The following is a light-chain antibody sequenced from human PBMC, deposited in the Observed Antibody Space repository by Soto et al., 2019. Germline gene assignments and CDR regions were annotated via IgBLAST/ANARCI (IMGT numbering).Light chain of an antibody. Sequence: EIVMTQSPATLSVSPGERATLSCRASQSVSSNLACYQQKPGQAPRLLIYGASTRATGIPARFSGSGSGTEFTLTVRSLQSEDFAVFYCQQYDNWPITFGQGTRLEIK. V-gene: IGKV3-15*01. CDR2: GAS. CDR1: QSVSSN. CDR3: QQYDNWPIT. J-gene: IGKJ5*01.